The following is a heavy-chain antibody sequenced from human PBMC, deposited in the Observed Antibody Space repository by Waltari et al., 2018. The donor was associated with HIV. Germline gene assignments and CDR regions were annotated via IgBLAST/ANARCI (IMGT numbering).Heavy chain of an antibody. Sequence: QVQLVQPRPVVKQPGRSLKVSCKASGLTFSHYPIHLVRQAPGQGIERRGWINPNSGGTRYSENFQGRVTMTRDTSISTAYMELFRLRFDDTAIYYCTRVFRGTINYFDSRLGHWGQGTLVTVSS. D-gene: IGHD3-22*01. V-gene: IGHV1-2*02. CDR2: INPNSGGT. CDR3: TRVFRGTINYFDSRLGH. J-gene: IGHJ4*02. CDR1: GLTFSHYP.